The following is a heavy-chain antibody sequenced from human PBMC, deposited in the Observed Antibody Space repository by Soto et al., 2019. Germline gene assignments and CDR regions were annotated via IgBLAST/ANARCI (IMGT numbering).Heavy chain of an antibody. CDR1: GGTFSSYT. CDR2: IIPILGIA. V-gene: IGHV1-69*04. Sequence: SVKVSCKASGGTFSSYTISWVRQAPGQGLEWMGRIIPILGIANYAQKFQGRVTITADKSTSTAYMELSSLRSEDTAVYYCARDSGGSYNWFDPWGQGTLVTVSS. J-gene: IGHJ5*02. D-gene: IGHD1-26*01. CDR3: ARDSGGSYNWFDP.